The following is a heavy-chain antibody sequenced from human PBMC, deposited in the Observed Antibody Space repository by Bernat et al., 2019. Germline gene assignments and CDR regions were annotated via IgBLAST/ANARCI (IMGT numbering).Heavy chain of an antibody. CDR1: GYSFTNYW. D-gene: IGHD3-10*01. Sequence: EVQLVQSGAEVKKPGESLKISCKGSGYSFTNYWIAWVRQMPGEGLEWMGIIYPDDSDTRYSPAFQGQLTISADKSINTAYLQWRGLKASDSAMYYCARLVFSSGNDAFDIWGQGTMVTVSS. CDR2: IYPDDSDT. J-gene: IGHJ3*02. V-gene: IGHV5-51*01. CDR3: ARLVFSSGNDAFDI.